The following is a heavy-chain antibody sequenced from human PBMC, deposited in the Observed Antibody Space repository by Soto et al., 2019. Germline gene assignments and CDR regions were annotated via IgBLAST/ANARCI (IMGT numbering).Heavy chain of an antibody. V-gene: IGHV4-4*08. CDR3: VSHRNYIVVSGSFFDY. J-gene: IGHJ4*02. CDR1: GGSISTYY. Sequence: SETLSLTCTVSGGSISTYYWSWVRQPPGKGLEWIGCIYNSGSTNYNPSLKSRATVSVDTSKNHFSLKLTSVTAADTAVYFCVSHRNYIVVSGSFFDYWSQGTLVTVSS. D-gene: IGHD6-19*01. CDR2: IYNSGST.